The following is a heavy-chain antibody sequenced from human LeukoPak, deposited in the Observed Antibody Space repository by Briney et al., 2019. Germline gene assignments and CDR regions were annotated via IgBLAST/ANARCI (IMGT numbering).Heavy chain of an antibody. Sequence: PGGSLRLSCAASGFTFTNYEMNWVRQAPGKGLEWISHISSGGTDIHYADSVKGRFTISRDNTKNSLYLQMNSLRGDDTAVYYCARMGYDDAWGSPESPIDFWGQGTLVTVSS. J-gene: IGHJ4*02. V-gene: IGHV3-48*03. D-gene: IGHD3-16*01. CDR3: ARMGYDDAWGSPESPIDF. CDR2: ISSGGTDI. CDR1: GFTFTNYE.